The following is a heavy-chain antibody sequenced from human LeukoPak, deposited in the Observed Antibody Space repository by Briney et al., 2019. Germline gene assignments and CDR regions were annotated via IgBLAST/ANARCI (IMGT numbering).Heavy chain of an antibody. CDR2: IYYSGST. Sequence: SETLSLTCTVSGGSISSYYWSWIRQPPGKGLEWIGYIYYSGSTNYNPSLKSRLTISVDTSKNQFSLKLSSVTAVDTAVYYCATYGGDSVSYYYHMDVWGTGTTVTVSS. CDR1: GGSISSYY. CDR3: ATYGGDSVSYYYHMDV. V-gene: IGHV4-59*01. D-gene: IGHD2-21*02. J-gene: IGHJ6*03.